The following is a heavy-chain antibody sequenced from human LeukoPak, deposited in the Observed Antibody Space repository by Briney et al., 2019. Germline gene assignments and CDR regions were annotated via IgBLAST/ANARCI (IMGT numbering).Heavy chain of an antibody. D-gene: IGHD3-16*01. V-gene: IGHV3-74*01. CDR1: GFTFSSYW. CDR3: AKGRLDHFDY. J-gene: IGHJ4*02. CDR2: MNTDGSYT. Sequence: PGGSLRLSCTASGFTFSSYWMHWVRQAPGKGLVWVSSMNTDGSYTNYADSVKGRFTISRDNSKNTLYLQMNSLRAEDTAVYYCAKGRLDHFDYWGQGTLVTVSS.